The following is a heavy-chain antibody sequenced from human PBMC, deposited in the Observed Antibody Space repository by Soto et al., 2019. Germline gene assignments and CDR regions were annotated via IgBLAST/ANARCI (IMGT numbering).Heavy chain of an antibody. Sequence: ASVKVSCKVSGYTLTELSMHWVRQAPGKGLEWMGGFDPEDGEAIYAQKFQGRVTMTEDTSTDTAYMELSSLRSEDTAVYYCATNRYCSSTSCFEGGYNWFDPWGQGTLVTVSS. CDR1: GYTLTELS. J-gene: IGHJ5*02. D-gene: IGHD2-2*01. CDR2: FDPEDGEA. CDR3: ATNRYCSSTSCFEGGYNWFDP. V-gene: IGHV1-24*01.